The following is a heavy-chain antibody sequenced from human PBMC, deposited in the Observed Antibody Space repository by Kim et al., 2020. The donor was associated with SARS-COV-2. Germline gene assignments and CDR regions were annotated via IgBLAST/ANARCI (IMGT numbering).Heavy chain of an antibody. V-gene: IGHV1-69*13. D-gene: IGHD6-13*01. CDR2: IIPIFGTA. CDR1: GGTFSSYA. Sequence: SVKVSCKASGGTFSSYAISWVRQAPGQGLEWMGGIIPIFGTANYAQKFQGRVTITADDSTSTAYMELSSLRSEDTAVYYCARQQYSSSWYSGGNWFDPWGQGTLVTVSS. CDR3: ARQQYSSSWYSGGNWFDP. J-gene: IGHJ5*02.